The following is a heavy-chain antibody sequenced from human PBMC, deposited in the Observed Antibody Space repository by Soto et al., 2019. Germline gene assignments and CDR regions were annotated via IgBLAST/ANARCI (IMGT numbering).Heavy chain of an antibody. J-gene: IGHJ4*02. CDR1: GGSVSSGSYY. CDR2: IYYSGST. V-gene: IGHV4-61*01. D-gene: IGHD3-3*01. CDR3: ASTLRDITIFGVAPLQGFDY. Sequence: KSSETLSLTCTVSGGSVSSGSYYWSWIRQPPGKGLEWIGYIYYSGSTNYNPSLKSRVTISVDTSKNQFSLKLSSVTAADTAVYYCASTLRDITIFGVAPLQGFDYWGQGTLVTVSS.